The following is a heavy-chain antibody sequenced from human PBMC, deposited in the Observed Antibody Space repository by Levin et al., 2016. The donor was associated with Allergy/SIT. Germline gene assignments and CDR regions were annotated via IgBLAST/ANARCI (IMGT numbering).Heavy chain of an antibody. CDR2: ISGSGGST. V-gene: IGHV3-23*01. CDR3: AKERVISWSAFDY. J-gene: IGHJ4*02. D-gene: IGHD6-13*01. Sequence: VRQAPGKGLEWVSAISGSGGSTYYADSVKGRFTISRDNSKNTLYLQMNSLRAEDTALYYCAKERVISWSAFDYWGQGTLVTVSS.